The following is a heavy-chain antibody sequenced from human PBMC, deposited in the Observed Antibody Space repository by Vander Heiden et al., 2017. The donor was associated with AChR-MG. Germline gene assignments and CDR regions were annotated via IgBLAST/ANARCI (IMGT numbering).Heavy chain of an antibody. J-gene: IGHJ4*01. CDR1: GFNFRSYA. Sequence: EVQLLESGGGVVQPGGSLRLSCEASGFNFRSYAMISGRQAPGKGLEWVSTISGTGVTGSRTYYADSVKGRFTISRDNSYNTGDLQMNTMRAEETAIYYCAKAVAGARATVTYFDYWGHVSLVNVSS. CDR3: AKAVAGARATVTYFDY. D-gene: IGHD4-17*01. CDR2: ISGTGVTGSRT. V-gene: IGHV3-23*01.